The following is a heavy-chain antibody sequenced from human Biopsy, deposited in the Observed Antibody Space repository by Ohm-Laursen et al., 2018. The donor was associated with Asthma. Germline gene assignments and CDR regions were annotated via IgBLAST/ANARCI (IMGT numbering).Heavy chain of an antibody. Sequence: ASVKVSCKASGYTFIGCHIHWMRQAPGQGLEWMERINPNGGGTNYAQKFQGRVTMTRDTSISTAYMEVSRLRSDDTAVYYCARGQKSAGDRWFDPWGQGTLVTVSS. CDR2: INPNGGGT. CDR3: ARGQKSAGDRWFDP. D-gene: IGHD6-13*01. J-gene: IGHJ5*02. V-gene: IGHV1-2*06. CDR1: GYTFIGCH.